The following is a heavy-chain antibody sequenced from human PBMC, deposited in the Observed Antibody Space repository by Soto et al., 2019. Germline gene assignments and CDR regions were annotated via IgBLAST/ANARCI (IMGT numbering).Heavy chain of an antibody. CDR1: TFTFSSYA. CDR2: MSYDGSEK. Sequence: QGRLVESGGGVVQPGRSLRLSCAASTFTFSSYAMHWVRQAPGKGLEWVALMSYDGSEKYYADSVKGRFTISRDNSKNTLSLQMNSLRVEDTAQYYCAKADGEQWLVPHLDNWGQGTLVTVS. J-gene: IGHJ4*02. CDR3: AKADGEQWLVPHLDN. D-gene: IGHD6-19*01. V-gene: IGHV3-30-3*01.